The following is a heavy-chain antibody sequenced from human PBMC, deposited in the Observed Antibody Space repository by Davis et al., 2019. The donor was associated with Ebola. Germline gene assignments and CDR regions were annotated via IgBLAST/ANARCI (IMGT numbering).Heavy chain of an antibody. CDR1: GFTFSSYA. D-gene: IGHD1-26*01. CDR2: IYSGGST. CDR3: ARAVSLEWELFDY. J-gene: IGHJ4*02. V-gene: IGHV3-66*01. Sequence: PGGSLRLSCAASGFTFSSYAMSWVRQAPGKGLEWVSVIYSGGSTYYADSVKGRFTISRDNSKNTLYLQMNSLRAEDTAVYYCARAVSLEWELFDYWGQGTLVTVSS.